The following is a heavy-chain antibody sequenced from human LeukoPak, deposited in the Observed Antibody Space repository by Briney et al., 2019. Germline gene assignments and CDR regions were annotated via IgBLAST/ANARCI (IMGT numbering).Heavy chain of an antibody. CDR2: ISGSGGST. CDR3: AKSDGYNYPRDLDF. V-gene: IGHV3-23*01. Sequence: GGSLRLSCAASGFSFSSYAMSWVRQAPGKGLEWVSAISGSGGSTHYADSVKGRFTISRDNSKNTLYLQMNSLRAEDTAVYYCAKSDGYNYPRDLDFWGQGTLVTVSS. CDR1: GFSFSSYA. D-gene: IGHD5-24*01. J-gene: IGHJ4*02.